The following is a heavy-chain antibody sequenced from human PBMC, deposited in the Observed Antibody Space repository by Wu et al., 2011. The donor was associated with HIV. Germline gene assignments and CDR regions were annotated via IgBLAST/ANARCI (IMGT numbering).Heavy chain of an antibody. D-gene: IGHD3-3*01. CDR3: AFGGGETLNMYYFNY. Sequence: QVLLVQSGAEVKKPGSSVKVSCKASGGTFSKYTISWVRQAPGQGLEWLGRIIPLFGTSSYAQRLQDRVTITADESTRTVSMELRSLRSADTAVYYCAFGGGETLNMYYFNYWGQGTLVTVPS. CDR2: IIPLFGTS. J-gene: IGHJ4*02. CDR1: GGTFSKYT. V-gene: IGHV1-69*15.